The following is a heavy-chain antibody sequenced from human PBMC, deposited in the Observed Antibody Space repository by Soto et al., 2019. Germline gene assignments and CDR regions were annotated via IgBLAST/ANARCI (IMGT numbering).Heavy chain of an antibody. CDR3: ARSGSWGIQAFGYYYGMDV. J-gene: IGHJ6*02. CDR2: INHSGST. D-gene: IGHD3-16*01. CDR1: GGSFSGYY. Sequence: SETLSLTCAVYGGSFSGYYWSWIRQPPGKGLEWIGEINHSGSTNYNPSLKSRVTISVDTSKNQFSLKLSSVTAADTAVYYCARSGSWGIQAFGYYYGMDVWGQGTTVT. V-gene: IGHV4-34*01.